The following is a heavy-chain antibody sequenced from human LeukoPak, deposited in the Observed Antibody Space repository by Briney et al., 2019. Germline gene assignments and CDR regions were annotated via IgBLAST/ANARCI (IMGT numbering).Heavy chain of an antibody. CDR1: GFTFSNYA. Sequence: GGSLRLSCAASGFTFSNYAMSWVRQAPGKGLEWVAVISYDGSNKYYADSVKGRFTISRDNSKNTLYLQMNSLRAEDTAVYYCARDRGVVDYWGQGTLVTVSS. V-gene: IGHV3-30-3*01. CDR2: ISYDGSNK. J-gene: IGHJ4*02. CDR3: ARDRGVVDY. D-gene: IGHD2-21*01.